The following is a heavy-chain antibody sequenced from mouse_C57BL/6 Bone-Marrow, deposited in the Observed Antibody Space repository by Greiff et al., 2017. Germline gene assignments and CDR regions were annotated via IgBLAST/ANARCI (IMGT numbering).Heavy chain of an antibody. Sequence: QVQLQQSGPELVKPGASVKISFKASGYAFSSSWMNWVKQRPGKGLEWIGRIYPGDGDTNYNGKFKGKATLTADKSSSTAYMQLSSLTSEDSAVYFCAHYYGSAYWGQGTLVTVSA. J-gene: IGHJ3*01. V-gene: IGHV1-82*01. CDR1: GYAFSSSW. CDR2: IYPGDGDT. D-gene: IGHD1-1*01. CDR3: AHYYGSAY.